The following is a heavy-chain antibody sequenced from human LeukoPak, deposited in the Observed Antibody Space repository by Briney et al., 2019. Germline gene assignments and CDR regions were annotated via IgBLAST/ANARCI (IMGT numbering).Heavy chain of an antibody. J-gene: IGHJ3*02. V-gene: IGHV3-53*01. CDR2: IYSGGST. Sequence: GGSLRLSCAASGFTVSSNYMSWVRQAPGKGLEWVSVIYSGGSTYYADSVKGRFTISRDNSKNTLYLQMNSLRAEDTAVYYCAREAGDDSSGYYSNAFDIWGQGTMVTVSS. CDR1: GFTVSSNY. CDR3: AREAGDDSSGYYSNAFDI. D-gene: IGHD3-22*01.